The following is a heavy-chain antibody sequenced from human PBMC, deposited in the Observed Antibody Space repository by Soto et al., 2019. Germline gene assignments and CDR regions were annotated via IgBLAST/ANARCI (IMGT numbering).Heavy chain of an antibody. CDR3: ARRIAAAGTFDY. CDR1: GGSISSGDYY. Sequence: QVQLQESGPGLVKPSQTLSLTCTVSGGSISSGDYYWSWIRQPPGKGLEWIGYIYHSGSTYYNPSLKSRITISVDTSKNQFSLKLSSVTAADTAVYYCARRIAAAGTFDYWGQGTLVTVSS. CDR2: IYHSGST. J-gene: IGHJ4*02. V-gene: IGHV4-30-4*01. D-gene: IGHD6-13*01.